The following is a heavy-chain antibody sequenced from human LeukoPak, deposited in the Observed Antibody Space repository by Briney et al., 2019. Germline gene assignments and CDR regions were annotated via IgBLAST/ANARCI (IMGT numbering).Heavy chain of an antibody. Sequence: GESLRLSCAGSGFTFSNAWMNWVRQAPGKGLEWLGRIKSKPDGGTTDYAAPVRGRFTISRDDSQNTVYLQMNSLKTEDTAMYYCTTGGYYFPYWGQGTLVTVSP. CDR1: GFTFSNAW. D-gene: IGHD3-10*01. CDR3: TTGGYYFPY. V-gene: IGHV3-15*01. J-gene: IGHJ4*02. CDR2: IKSKPDGGTT.